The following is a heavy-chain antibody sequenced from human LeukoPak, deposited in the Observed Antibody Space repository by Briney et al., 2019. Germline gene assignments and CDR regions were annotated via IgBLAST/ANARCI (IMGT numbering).Heavy chain of an antibody. D-gene: IGHD3-22*01. V-gene: IGHV4-39*01. J-gene: IGHJ4*02. Sequence: SETLSLTCTVSGGSISSSSYYWGWIRQPPGKGLEWIGSIYYSGSTYYNPSLKSRVTISVDTSKNQFSLKLSSVTAADTAVYYCATLGDSSGYYSAYWGQGTLVTVSS. CDR3: ATLGDSSGYYSAY. CDR2: IYYSGST. CDR1: GGSISSSSYY.